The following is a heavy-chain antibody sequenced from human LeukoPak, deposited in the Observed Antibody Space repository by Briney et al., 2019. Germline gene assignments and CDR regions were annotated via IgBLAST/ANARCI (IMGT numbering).Heavy chain of an antibody. V-gene: IGHV4-4*07. CDR2: IYTSGST. Sequence: SETLSLTCTVSGGSISSYYWSWIRQPAGKGLEWIGRIYTSGSTNYNPSLKSRVTMSVDTSKNQFSLKLSSVTAADTAVYYCARAPGPFSSSWYEPSFDYWGQGTLVTVSS. D-gene: IGHD6-13*01. J-gene: IGHJ4*02. CDR1: GGSISSYY. CDR3: ARAPGPFSSSWYEPSFDY.